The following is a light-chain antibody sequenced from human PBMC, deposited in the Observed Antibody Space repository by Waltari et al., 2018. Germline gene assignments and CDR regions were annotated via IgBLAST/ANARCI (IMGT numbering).Light chain of an antibody. CDR3: QSYDSSLSWV. CDR1: SSNIGAGYD. Sequence: QSVLTQPPSVSGAPGQRVTISCNGSSSNIGAGYDVHWYQQLPGPAPKLLIYGNSNRPSVVPDRFSGSKSGTSASLASTGLQAEDEADYYCQSYDSSLSWVFGGGTKLTVL. J-gene: IGLJ3*02. V-gene: IGLV1-40*01. CDR2: GNS.